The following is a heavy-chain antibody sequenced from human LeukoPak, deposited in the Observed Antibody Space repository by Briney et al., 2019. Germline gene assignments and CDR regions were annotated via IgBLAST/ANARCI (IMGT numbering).Heavy chain of an antibody. Sequence: PGGSLRLSCAASGFTFSTYYMNWVRQAPGKGLEWVSFITSSSSYIYYTDSVKGRFTISRDNAKNSLFLQMNSLRDEDTAVYYCASGFSSSPYFDYWGQGTLVTVSS. CDR2: ITSSSSYI. D-gene: IGHD6-6*01. V-gene: IGHV3-21*01. J-gene: IGHJ4*02. CDR1: GFTFSTYY. CDR3: ASGFSSSPYFDY.